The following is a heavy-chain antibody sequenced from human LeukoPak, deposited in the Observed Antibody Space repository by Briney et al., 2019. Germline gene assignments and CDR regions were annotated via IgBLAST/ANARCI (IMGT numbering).Heavy chain of an antibody. CDR3: ARDKDWGVY. Sequence: SETLSLTCAVSGYSISSGYYWGWIRQPPGKGLEWIGSIYHSGSTCYNPSLKSRVTISVDTSKNQFSLKLSSVTAADTAVYYCARDKDWGVYWGQGTLVTVSS. CDR1: GYSISSGYY. J-gene: IGHJ4*02. CDR2: IYHSGST. V-gene: IGHV4-38-2*02. D-gene: IGHD3-16*01.